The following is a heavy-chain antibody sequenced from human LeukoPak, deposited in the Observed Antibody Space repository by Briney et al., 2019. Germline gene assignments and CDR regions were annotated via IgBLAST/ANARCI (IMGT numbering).Heavy chain of an antibody. V-gene: IGHV4-39*07. CDR3: ARGAYRGSSGSYSAY. Sequence: SETLSLTCTVSGGSISSSSYYWGWIRQPPGKGLEWIGEINHSGSTNYNPSLKSRVTISVDTSKNQFSLKLSSVTAADTAVYYCARGAYRGSSGSYSAYWGQGTLVTVSS. CDR2: INHSGST. D-gene: IGHD1-26*01. J-gene: IGHJ4*02. CDR1: GGSISSSSYY.